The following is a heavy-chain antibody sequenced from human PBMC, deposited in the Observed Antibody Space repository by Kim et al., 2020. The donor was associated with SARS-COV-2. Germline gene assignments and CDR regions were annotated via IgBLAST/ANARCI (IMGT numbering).Heavy chain of an antibody. Sequence: ASVKVSCKASGYTFKSYPIHWLRQAPGQRLEWMGWVNAANDKTKYSQKFQGRVTITRDTSANTAYMDQSSLTSEDTAIYYCARDMNPTVYDYWGQGTLVTVSS. CDR1: GYTFKSYP. CDR2: VNAANDKT. V-gene: IGHV1-3*01. CDR3: ARDMNPTVYDY. J-gene: IGHJ4*02. D-gene: IGHD4-4*01.